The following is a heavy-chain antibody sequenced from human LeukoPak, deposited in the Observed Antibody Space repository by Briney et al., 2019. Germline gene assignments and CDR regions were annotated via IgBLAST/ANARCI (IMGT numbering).Heavy chain of an antibody. J-gene: IGHJ4*02. CDR2: ISTYNGDT. V-gene: IGHV1-18*01. CDR3: ARGRGKYCSSTSCYPNDY. CDR1: GNTFTRSG. D-gene: IGHD2-2*01. Sequence: ASVRVSCKASGNTFTRSGISWVRQAPGQGLEWMGWISTYNGDTNYAQKFQGRVTMTTGTSTSTAYMELRSLRSDDTAVYYCARGRGKYCSSTSCYPNDYWGQGTLVTVSS.